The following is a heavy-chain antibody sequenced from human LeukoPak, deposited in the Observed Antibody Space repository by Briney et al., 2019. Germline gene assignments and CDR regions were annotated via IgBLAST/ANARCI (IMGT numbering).Heavy chain of an antibody. CDR3: ARSPGIAVAGPRDWFDP. CDR2: IITIFDTG. V-gene: IGHV1-69*13. CDR1: GGTFSSYA. D-gene: IGHD6-19*01. Sequence: ASVKVSCKASGGTFSSYAISWVRQAPGQGLEWMGGIITIFDTGNYAQKFQGRVTITADESTSTAYMELSSLRSEDTAVYYCARSPGIAVAGPRDWFDPWGQGTLVTVSS. J-gene: IGHJ5*02.